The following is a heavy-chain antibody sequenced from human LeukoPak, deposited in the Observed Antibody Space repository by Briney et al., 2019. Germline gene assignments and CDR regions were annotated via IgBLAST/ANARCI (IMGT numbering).Heavy chain of an antibody. D-gene: IGHD5-12*01. CDR2: IKSKTDGGTT. J-gene: IGHJ2*01. CDR1: GFTFSNAW. CDR3: ARGLMVATYWYFDL. V-gene: IGHV3-15*01. Sequence: GGSLRLSCAASGFTFSNAWMSWVRQAPGKGLEWVGRIKSKTDGGTTDYAAPVKGRFTISRDNSKNTLYLQMNSLRAEDTAVYYCARGLMVATYWYFDLWGRGTLVTVSS.